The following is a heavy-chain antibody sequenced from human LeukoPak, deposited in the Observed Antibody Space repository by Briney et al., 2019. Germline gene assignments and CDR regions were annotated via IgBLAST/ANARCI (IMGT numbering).Heavy chain of an antibody. V-gene: IGHV3-53*01. Sequence: GGSLRLSCAASRFTVSNNYMAWVRQAPGKGLERVSVIFSGGSTYYADSVKGRFTISRDNSKNTLYLHMNSLRAEDTAVYYCARVPANYVGNSWFDYWGQGTLVTVSS. CDR2: IFSGGST. CDR1: RFTVSNNY. CDR3: ARVPANYVGNSWFDY. D-gene: IGHD4-23*01. J-gene: IGHJ4*02.